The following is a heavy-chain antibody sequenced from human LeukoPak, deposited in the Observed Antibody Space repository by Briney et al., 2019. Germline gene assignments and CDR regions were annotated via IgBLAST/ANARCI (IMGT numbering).Heavy chain of an antibody. CDR1: GFTFSSYS. CDR2: ISSSSSYI. D-gene: IGHD3-9*01. V-gene: IGHV3-21*01. J-gene: IGHJ3*02. Sequence: GGSLRLSCAASGFTFSSYSMNWVRQAPGKGLEWVSSISSSSSYIYYADSVKGRFTTSRDNAQNSLYLQMNSLRAEDTAVYYCAKETNYDIFTGYYKSDAFDIWGQGTMVTVSS. CDR3: AKETNYDIFTGYYKSDAFDI.